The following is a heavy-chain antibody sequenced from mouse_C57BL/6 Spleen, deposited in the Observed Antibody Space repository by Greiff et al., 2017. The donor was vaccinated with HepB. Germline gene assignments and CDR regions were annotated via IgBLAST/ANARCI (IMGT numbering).Heavy chain of an antibody. CDR3: ARPLITTVVATSYYAMDY. J-gene: IGHJ4*01. Sequence: EVKVVESGGGLVKPGGSLKLSCAASGFTFSDYGMHWVRQAPEKGLEWVAYISSGSSTIYYADTVKGRFTISRDNAENTLFLQMTSLRSEDTAMYYCARPLITTVVATSYYAMDYWGQGTSVTVSS. CDR1: GFTFSDYG. CDR2: ISSGSSTI. D-gene: IGHD1-1*01. V-gene: IGHV5-17*01.